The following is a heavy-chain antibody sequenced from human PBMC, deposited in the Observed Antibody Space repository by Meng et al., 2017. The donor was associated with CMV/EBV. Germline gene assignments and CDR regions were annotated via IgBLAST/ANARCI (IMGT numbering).Heavy chain of an antibody. CDR3: AKDMADSSGYYYYYGMDV. CDR2: ISWDGGST. V-gene: IGHV3-43*01. D-gene: IGHD3-22*01. J-gene: IGHJ6*02. CDR1: GFTFDDYT. Sequence: SCAASGFTFDDYTMHWVRQAPGKGLEWVSLISWDGGSTYYADSVKGRFTISRDNSKNSLYLQMNSLRTEDTALYYCAKDMADSSGYYYYYGMDVWGQGTTVTVSS.